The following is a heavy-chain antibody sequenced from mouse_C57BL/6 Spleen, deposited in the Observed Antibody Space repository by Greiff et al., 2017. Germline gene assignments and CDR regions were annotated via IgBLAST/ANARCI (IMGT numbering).Heavy chain of an antibody. J-gene: IGHJ4*01. V-gene: IGHV1-82*01. Sequence: QVQLQQSGPELVKPGASVKISCKASGYAFSSSWLNWVKQRPGKGLEWIGRIYPGDGETNYNGKFKGKATLAADKSSSTAYMQLSSLTSEDSAVYFCARSPITTVPMDYWGQGTSVTVSS. CDR2: IYPGDGET. CDR3: ARSPITTVPMDY. CDR1: GYAFSSSW. D-gene: IGHD1-1*01.